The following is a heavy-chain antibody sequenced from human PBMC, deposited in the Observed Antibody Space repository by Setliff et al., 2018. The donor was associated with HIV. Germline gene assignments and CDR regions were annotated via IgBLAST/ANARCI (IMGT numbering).Heavy chain of an antibody. CDR3: AKKTAAYTSGSWLHY. V-gene: IGHV3-23*01. J-gene: IGHJ4*02. Sequence: GGSLRLSCASSGFTFSSYAMTWVRQAPGKGLECVAVISGSGGDTYYADSVKGRFVISREKSKSTLYLQMNSLRAEDTAVYYCAKKTAAYTSGSWLHYWGQGTLVTISS. CDR1: GFTFSSYA. D-gene: IGHD3-10*01. CDR2: ISGSGGDT.